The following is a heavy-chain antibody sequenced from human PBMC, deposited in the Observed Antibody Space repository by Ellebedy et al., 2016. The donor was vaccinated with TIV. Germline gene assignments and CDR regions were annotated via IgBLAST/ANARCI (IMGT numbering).Heavy chain of an antibody. V-gene: IGHV3-11*01. CDR1: GFPFSDYY. CDR2: ISSGGGSI. CDR3: ASKRDISGYEPEDY. D-gene: IGHD5-12*01. Sequence: PGGSLRLSCAASGFPFSDYYMIWIRQAPGKGLECVSYISSGGGSIYFADSVKGRFTISRDNAKNSVYLQMNSLRAEDTAVYYCASKRDISGYEPEDYWGQGILVTVSS. J-gene: IGHJ4*02.